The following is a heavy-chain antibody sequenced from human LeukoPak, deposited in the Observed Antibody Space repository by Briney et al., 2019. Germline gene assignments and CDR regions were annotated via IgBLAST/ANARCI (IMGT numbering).Heavy chain of an antibody. CDR2: IKQDGSEK. V-gene: IGHV3-7*01. CDR3: ARELPYDSSGYYY. Sequence: PGGSLRLSCAASGFTFSNYNLNWVRQAPGKGLEWVANIKQDGSEKYYVDSVKGRFTISRDNAKNSLYLQMNSLRAEDTAVYYCARELPYDSSGYYYWGQGTLVTVSS. CDR1: GFTFSNYN. D-gene: IGHD3-22*01. J-gene: IGHJ4*02.